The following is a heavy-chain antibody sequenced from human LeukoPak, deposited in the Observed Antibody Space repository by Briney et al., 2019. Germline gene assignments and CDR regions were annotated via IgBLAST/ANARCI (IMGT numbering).Heavy chain of an antibody. D-gene: IGHD3-10*01. V-gene: IGHV3-53*01. CDR2: IHSGGST. J-gene: IGHJ1*01. CDR1: GFTVNSSY. CDR3: AREGLWFGESEH. Sequence: GGSLRLSCAASGFTVNSSYINWVRQAPGKGLEWVSVIHSGGSTYYADSVKGRFTISRDNSKNTLYLQMDSLRAEDTAVYYCAREGLWFGESEHWGQGTLVTVSS.